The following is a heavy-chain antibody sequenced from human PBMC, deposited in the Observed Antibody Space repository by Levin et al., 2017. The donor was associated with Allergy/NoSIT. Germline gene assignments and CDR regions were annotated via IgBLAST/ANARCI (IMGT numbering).Heavy chain of an antibody. V-gene: IGHV3-21*01. CDR2: ISSPSSYE. Sequence: GGSLRLSCAASGFIFRTYSMSWVRQAPGKGLEWVSSISSPSSYEYYTDSVSGRFTISRDNAKNSLYLQMNSLRAEDTAVYYCARVALTDNRYFFDFWGQGTLVTVSS. D-gene: IGHD1-14*01. J-gene: IGHJ4*02. CDR3: ARVALTDNRYFFDF. CDR1: GFIFRTYS.